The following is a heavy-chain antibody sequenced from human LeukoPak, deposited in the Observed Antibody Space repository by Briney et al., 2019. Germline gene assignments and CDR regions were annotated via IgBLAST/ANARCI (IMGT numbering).Heavy chain of an antibody. D-gene: IGHD2-15*01. CDR3: ARPGGYCSGNTCEVAFDI. CDR2: IFPADSDT. Sequence: GESLKISCTGSGYTFTTYWIGWVRQMPGKGLEWMGIIFPADSDTKYSPSFQGQATMSADKSISTAYLQWSSLKASDTATYYCARPGGYCSGNTCEVAFDIWGQGTVVTVSS. V-gene: IGHV5-51*01. CDR1: GYTFTTYW. J-gene: IGHJ3*02.